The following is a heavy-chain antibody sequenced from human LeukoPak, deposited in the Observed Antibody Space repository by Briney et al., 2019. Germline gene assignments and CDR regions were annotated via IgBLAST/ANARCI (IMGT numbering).Heavy chain of an antibody. CDR2: ISYDGSNK. D-gene: IGHD4-17*01. J-gene: IGHJ4*02. CDR1: GFTFSSYA. V-gene: IGHV3-30-3*01. Sequence: PGGSLRLSCAASGFTFSSYAMHWVRQAPGKGLEWVAVISYDGSNKYYADSVKRRFTIPRDNSKNTLYLQMNSLRAEDTAVYYCARDPVIDTVTTANYWGQGPLVTVSS. CDR3: ARDPVIDTVTTANY.